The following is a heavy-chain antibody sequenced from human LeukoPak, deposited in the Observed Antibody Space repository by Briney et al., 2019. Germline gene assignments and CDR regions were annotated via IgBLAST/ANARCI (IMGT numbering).Heavy chain of an antibody. CDR3: AKEGNDYGANSIDY. CDR1: GGSISSHY. V-gene: IGHV4-59*11. D-gene: IGHD4-23*01. Sequence: SETLSLTCTVSGGSISSHYWSWVRQPPGKGLEWIGWMFFTGDTNYNPSLKSRVTISVDHSKNQFSLKLTSVTAADTALYYCAKEGNDYGANSIDYWGQGTLVTVSS. J-gene: IGHJ4*02. CDR2: MFFTGDT.